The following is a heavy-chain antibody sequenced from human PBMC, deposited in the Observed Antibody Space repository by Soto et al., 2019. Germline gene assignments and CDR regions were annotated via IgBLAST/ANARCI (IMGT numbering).Heavy chain of an antibody. D-gene: IGHD2-8*02. J-gene: IGHJ4*02. V-gene: IGHV3-21*06. CDR1: GFIFSSHN. CDR3: AKTITTPPSEDSTGRGALIDH. Sequence: DVQLVESGGGLVKPGGSLRLSCAASGFIFSSHNMNWVRQAPGKGLEWVSSITGSSSYIFYADSVKGRFTISRDNAKNTVYLQMNSLRPDDTALYYCAKTITTPPSEDSTGRGALIDHWGRGARVIVSS. CDR2: ITGSSSYI.